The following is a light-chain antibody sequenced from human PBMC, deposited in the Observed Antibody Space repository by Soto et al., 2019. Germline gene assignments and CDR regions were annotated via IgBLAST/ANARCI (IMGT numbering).Light chain of an antibody. J-gene: IGKJ4*01. CDR2: GAS. CDR3: LQYNSYPFT. V-gene: IGKV3-15*01. Sequence: EIVMTQSPATLSVSPGQTATLSCRASQSVSSNLAWYQHKPGQAPRLLIYGASTRATGIPARFSGSGSGTEFTLTINSLQPEDFATYYCLQYNSYPFTFGGGTKVDIK. CDR1: QSVSSN.